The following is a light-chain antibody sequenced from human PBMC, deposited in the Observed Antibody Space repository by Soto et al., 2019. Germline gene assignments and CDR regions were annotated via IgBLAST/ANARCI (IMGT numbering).Light chain of an antibody. CDR1: QSISGW. Sequence: DIQMTQSPSTLSASVGDRVTITCRASQSISGWLAWYQQKPGKAPKLLIYDAPSLESGVPSRFSGSGSGTEFTLTISSLQPDDFATYYCEQYRRYPWTFGQGTKVDIK. CDR3: EQYRRYPWT. CDR2: DAP. V-gene: IGKV1-5*01. J-gene: IGKJ1*01.